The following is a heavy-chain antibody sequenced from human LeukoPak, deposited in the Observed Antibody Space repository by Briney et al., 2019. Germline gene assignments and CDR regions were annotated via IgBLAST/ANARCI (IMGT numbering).Heavy chain of an antibody. CDR2: IHHSGSS. J-gene: IGHJ5*02. Sequence: SETLSLTCTVSGDSISSGYYWGWIRQPPGRGLEWIGSIHHSGSSYYNPSLKSRVTISVDTSKNQFSLKLSSVTAADTAVHYCARYYDGSGSPRFDPWGQGTPVTVSS. D-gene: IGHD3-22*01. V-gene: IGHV4-38-2*02. CDR1: GDSISSGYY. CDR3: ARYYDGSGSPRFDP.